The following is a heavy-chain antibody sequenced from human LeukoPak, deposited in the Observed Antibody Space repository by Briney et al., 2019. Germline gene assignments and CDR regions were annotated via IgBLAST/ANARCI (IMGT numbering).Heavy chain of an antibody. CDR3: ASPYYDYVWGSYRFDY. CDR2: ISSSGSTI. Sequence: GGSLRLSCAASGFTFSSYEMNWVRQAPGKGLEWVSYISSSGSTIYYADSVKGRFTISRDNAKNSLYLQMNSLRAEDTAVYYCASPYYDYVWGSYRFDYWGQGTLVTVSS. D-gene: IGHD3-16*02. V-gene: IGHV3-48*03. CDR1: GFTFSSYE. J-gene: IGHJ4*02.